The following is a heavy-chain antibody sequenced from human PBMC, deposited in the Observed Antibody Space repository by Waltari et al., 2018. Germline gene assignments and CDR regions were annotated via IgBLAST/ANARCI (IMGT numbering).Heavy chain of an antibody. Sequence: QVQLQESGPGLEKPSETLSLTCTVSGGSISSYYWSWIRQPPGKGLEWIGYIYYSGSTNYNPALKSRVTISVDTSKNQFSLKLSSVNAADTAVYYCARVGSSFLDFDLWGRGTLVTVSS. CDR1: GGSISSYY. CDR2: IYYSGST. J-gene: IGHJ2*01. D-gene: IGHD1-26*01. CDR3: ARVGSSFLDFDL. V-gene: IGHV4-59*01.